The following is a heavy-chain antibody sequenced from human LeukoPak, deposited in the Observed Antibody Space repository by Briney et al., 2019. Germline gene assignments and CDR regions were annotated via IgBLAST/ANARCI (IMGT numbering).Heavy chain of an antibody. CDR1: GFSFSDFG. Sequence: GGSLRLSCAASGFSFSDFGMNWVRQAPGKGLEWISTISSSSSYIYHADSVKGRFTISRDNAKNSLYLQMNSLRAEDTAVYYCARDPNGDYIGAFDFWGQGTLVTVSS. J-gene: IGHJ3*01. D-gene: IGHD2-21*02. CDR3: ARDPNGDYIGAFDF. CDR2: ISSSSSYI. V-gene: IGHV3-21*01.